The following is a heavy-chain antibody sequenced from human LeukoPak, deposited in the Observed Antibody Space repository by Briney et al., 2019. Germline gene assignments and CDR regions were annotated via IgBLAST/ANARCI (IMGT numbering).Heavy chain of an antibody. CDR1: GGTFNSYA. D-gene: IGHD3-3*01. CDR2: ISAYNGNT. J-gene: IGHJ5*02. CDR3: ARGLEWLTRRHTWFDP. Sequence: GASVKVSCKASGGTFNSYAISWVRQAPGQGLEWMGWISAYNGNTNYAQKLQGRVTMTTDTSTSTAYMELRSLRSDDTAVYYCARGLEWLTRRHTWFDPWGQGTLVTVSS. V-gene: IGHV1-18*01.